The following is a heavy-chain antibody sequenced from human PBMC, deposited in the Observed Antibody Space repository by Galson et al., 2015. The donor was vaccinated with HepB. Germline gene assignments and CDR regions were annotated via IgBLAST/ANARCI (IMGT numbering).Heavy chain of an antibody. V-gene: IGHV4-61*03. CDR2: LYYSVNT. CDR3: ARVLRDAFDI. CDR1: GVSVTSGAYY. D-gene: IGHD3-10*01. J-gene: IGHJ3*02. Sequence: ETLSLTCTVSGVSVTSGAYYWTWIRQPPGKGLEWIGYLYYSVNTRYNPSLESRVTISRDTSKNHFSLQLTSVTAADTAIYYCARVLRDAFDIWGPGAMVTVSS.